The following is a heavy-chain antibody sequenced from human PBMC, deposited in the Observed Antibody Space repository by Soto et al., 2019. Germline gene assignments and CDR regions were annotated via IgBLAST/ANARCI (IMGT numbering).Heavy chain of an antibody. CDR1: GYTFTSYY. V-gene: IGHV1-46*01. J-gene: IGHJ4*02. D-gene: IGHD3-22*01. CDR3: ARAGGGYDSSGYYYTYFDY. CDR2: INPSGGST. Sequence: ASVKVSCKASGYTFTSYYMHWVRQAPGQGLEWMGIINPSGGSTSYAQKFQGRVTMTRDTSTSTVYMELSSLRSEDTAVYYCARAGGGYDSSGYYYTYFDYWGQGTLVTAPQ.